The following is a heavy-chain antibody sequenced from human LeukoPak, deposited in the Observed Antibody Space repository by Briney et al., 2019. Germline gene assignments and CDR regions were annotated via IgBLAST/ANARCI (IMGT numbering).Heavy chain of an antibody. D-gene: IGHD6-19*01. CDR3: AKDLLEEQWPGNPPFFDY. CDR1: GFTFSSYA. V-gene: IGHV3-23*01. J-gene: IGHJ4*02. Sequence: PGGSLRLSCAASGFTFSSYAMSWVRQAPGKGLEWVSAISGSGGSTYYADSVKGRFTISRDNSKNTLYLQMNSLRAEDTAVYYCAKDLLEEQWPGNPPFFDYWGQGTLVIVSS. CDR2: ISGSGGST.